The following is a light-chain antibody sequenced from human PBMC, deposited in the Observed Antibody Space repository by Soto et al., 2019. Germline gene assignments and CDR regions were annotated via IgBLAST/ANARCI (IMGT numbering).Light chain of an antibody. CDR1: QSVSSN. Sequence: EIVMTQSPATLSVSPGERATLSCRASQSVSSNLAWYQQKPGQAPRLLIYGASTRATGIPVRFSGSRSGTEFTLTINRLQSEDFAVYYCQQYNNWPPYTFGQGTKLEIK. J-gene: IGKJ2*01. CDR2: GAS. CDR3: QQYNNWPPYT. V-gene: IGKV3-15*01.